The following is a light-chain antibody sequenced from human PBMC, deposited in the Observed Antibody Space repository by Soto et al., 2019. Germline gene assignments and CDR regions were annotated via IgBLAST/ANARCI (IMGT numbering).Light chain of an antibody. CDR1: QYINTR. Sequence: EIVLTQSPATLSSFPCDIVTLSCRASQYINTRLAWYQHRPGQAPRLLIYQTSIRAAGIPDRFSGSASGTDFTLTISRLEPEDFAVYFCQQYGSSPFTFGGGTKVDIK. CDR2: QTS. CDR3: QQYGSSPFT. V-gene: IGKV3-20*01. J-gene: IGKJ4*01.